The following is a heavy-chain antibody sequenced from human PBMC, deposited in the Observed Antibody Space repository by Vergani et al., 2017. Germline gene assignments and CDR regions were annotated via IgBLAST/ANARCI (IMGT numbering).Heavy chain of an antibody. Sequence: QVQLVQSGAEVKKPGSSVKVSCKASGGTFSSYAISWVRQAPGQGREWMGRIIPILGIANYAQKFQGRVTITADKSTSTAYMELSSLRSEDTAVYYCARELITMVRGRLNSGLDYWGQGTLVTVSS. V-gene: IGHV1-69*04. CDR1: GGTFSSYA. D-gene: IGHD3-10*01. CDR3: ARELITMVRGRLNSGLDY. J-gene: IGHJ4*02. CDR2: IIPILGIA.